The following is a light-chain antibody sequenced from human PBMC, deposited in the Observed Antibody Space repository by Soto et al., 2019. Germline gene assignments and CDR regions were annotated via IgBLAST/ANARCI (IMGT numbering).Light chain of an antibody. CDR3: QQYGSSHRT. V-gene: IGKV3-20*01. Sequence: EIGLTQSPGTLSLSPGERATLSCRASQSVSSSYLAWYQQKPGQAPRLLIYGASSRATGIPDRFSGSGSGTDFTLTISSLEPEDFAVYYCQQYGSSHRTFGQGTKVDIK. J-gene: IGKJ1*01. CDR1: QSVSSSY. CDR2: GAS.